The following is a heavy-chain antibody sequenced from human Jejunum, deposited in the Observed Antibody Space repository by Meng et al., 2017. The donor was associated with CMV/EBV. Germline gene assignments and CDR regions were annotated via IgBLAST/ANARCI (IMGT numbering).Heavy chain of an antibody. CDR3: AKAFQLLYDAFDI. CDR2: IGWNGSSI. J-gene: IGHJ3*02. V-gene: IGHV3-9*01. Sequence: YAFILDGYHMDWVRQAPGKGLEWVSNIGWNGSSIGYADSVKGRFTISRDNAKNSLFLQMNSLRPEDTALYYCAKAFQLLYDAFDIWGQGTMVTVSS. CDR1: AFILDGYH. D-gene: IGHD2-2*02.